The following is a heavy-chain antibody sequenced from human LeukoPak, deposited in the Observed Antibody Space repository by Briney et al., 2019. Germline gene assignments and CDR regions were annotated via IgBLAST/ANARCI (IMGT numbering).Heavy chain of an antibody. CDR1: GGSFSGYY. CDR3: ASRPRYSGYDYGFFFDY. D-gene: IGHD5-12*01. V-gene: IGHV4-34*01. J-gene: IGHJ4*02. CDR2: IYHSGST. Sequence: SETLSLTCAVYGGSFSGYYWSWIRPPPGKGLEWIGEIYHSGSTNYNPSLKSRVTLPVDTTKHQFPLKVSSLTAADTAVYYWASRPRYSGYDYGFFFDYWGQETLVTVSS.